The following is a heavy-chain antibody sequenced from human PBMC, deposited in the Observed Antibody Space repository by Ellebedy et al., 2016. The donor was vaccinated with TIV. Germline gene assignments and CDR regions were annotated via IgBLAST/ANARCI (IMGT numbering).Heavy chain of an antibody. CDR1: GYSFTSYW. V-gene: IGHV5-51*01. D-gene: IGHD2-2*01. CDR2: IYPGDSDT. CDR3: ARHKYQLLWGYYYGMDV. Sequence: GESLKISCKGSGYSFTSYWIGWVRQMPGKGLEWMGIIYPGDSDTRYSPSFQGQVTISGDKSISTAYLQWSSLEASDTAMYYCARHKYQLLWGYYYGMDVWGQGTTVTVSS. J-gene: IGHJ6*02.